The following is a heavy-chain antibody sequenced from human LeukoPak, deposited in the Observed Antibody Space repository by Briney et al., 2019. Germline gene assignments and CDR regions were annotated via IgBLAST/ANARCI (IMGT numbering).Heavy chain of an antibody. Sequence: GGSLRLSCAASGFTFRNYAMSWVRQAPGKGLEWVSSISPSDNSIYYADSVKGRFTISRDNAKNSLYLQMNSLRDEDTAVYYCARDTRPDDTNDYWGQGTLVTVSS. CDR2: ISPSDNSI. CDR1: GFTFRNYA. J-gene: IGHJ4*02. V-gene: IGHV3-48*02. CDR3: ARDTRPDDTNDY. D-gene: IGHD3-22*01.